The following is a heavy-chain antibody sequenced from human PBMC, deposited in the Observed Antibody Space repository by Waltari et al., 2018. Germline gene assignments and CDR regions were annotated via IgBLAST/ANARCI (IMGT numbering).Heavy chain of an antibody. J-gene: IGHJ5*02. CDR1: GYSISSGYY. V-gene: IGHV4-38-2*01. CDR3: ARGSQENWFDP. Sequence: QVQLQESGPGLVKPSETLSLTCAVSGYSISSGYYWGWIRQPPGKGLGWIGSIYHSGSTYYTPSLKSRVTISVDTSKNQFSLKLSSVTAADTAVYYCARGSQENWFDPWGQGTLVTVSS. CDR2: IYHSGST. D-gene: IGHD3-10*01.